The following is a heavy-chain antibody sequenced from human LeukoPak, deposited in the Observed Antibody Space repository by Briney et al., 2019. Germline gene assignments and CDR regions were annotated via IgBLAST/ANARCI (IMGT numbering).Heavy chain of an antibody. CDR2: IKSKTDGGTT. Sequence: GGSLRLSCAASGFTFSNAWMSWVRQAPGKGLEWVGRIKSKTDGGTTDYAAPVKGRFTISRDDSKNTLYLQMNSLKTEDTAVYYCTTVSVVVPDAMDYWGQGTLVTVSS. J-gene: IGHJ4*02. CDR3: TTVSVVVPDAMDY. D-gene: IGHD2-2*01. V-gene: IGHV3-15*01. CDR1: GFTFSNAW.